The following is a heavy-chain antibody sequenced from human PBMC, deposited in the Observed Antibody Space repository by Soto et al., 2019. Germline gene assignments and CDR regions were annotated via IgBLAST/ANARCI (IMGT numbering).Heavy chain of an antibody. CDR1: GYTFTSYG. V-gene: IGHV1-18*01. CDR2: ICAYNGNT. CDR3: ARGAPGIAVAGEYFQH. Sequence: QVQLVQSGAEVKKPGASEKVSCKASGYTFTSYGISWVRQAPGQGLEWMGWICAYNGNTNYAQKLLGRVTMTTDTSTSTAYMELRSLRSVDTAVYYCARGAPGIAVAGEYFQHWGQGTLVTVSS. D-gene: IGHD6-19*01. J-gene: IGHJ1*01.